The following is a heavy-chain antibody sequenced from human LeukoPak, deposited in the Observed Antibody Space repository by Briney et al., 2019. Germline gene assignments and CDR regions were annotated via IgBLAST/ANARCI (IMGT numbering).Heavy chain of an antibody. CDR2: IYYSGST. J-gene: IGHJ3*02. Sequence: SETPSLTCTVSGGSISSSSYYWGWIRQPPGKGLEWIGSIYYSGSTYYNPSLKSRVTISVDTSKNQFSLKLSSVTAADTAVYYCARDGTYYYAFDIWGQGTMVTVSS. CDR1: GGSISSSSYY. D-gene: IGHD3-10*01. V-gene: IGHV4-39*07. CDR3: ARDGTYYYAFDI.